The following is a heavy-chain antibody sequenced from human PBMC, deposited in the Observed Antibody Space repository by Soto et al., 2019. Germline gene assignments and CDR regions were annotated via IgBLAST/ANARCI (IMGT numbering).Heavy chain of an antibody. V-gene: IGHV3-21*01. D-gene: IGHD1-26*01. CDR2: INGRSNYK. CDR3: AREDGIAGETSAFDY. CDR1: GFLFRTYF. J-gene: IGHJ4*01. Sequence: VSLRLSCSTSGFLFRTYFVNWVRQAPGKGLEWVSSINGRSNYKYYANSVRGRFTISRDNAKNSLFLQMSSLTAEDTAVYYCAREDGIAGETSAFDYWGHGTLVNVSS.